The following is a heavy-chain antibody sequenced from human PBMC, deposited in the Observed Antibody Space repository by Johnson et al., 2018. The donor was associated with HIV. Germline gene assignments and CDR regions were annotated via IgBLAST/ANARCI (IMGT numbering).Heavy chain of an antibody. V-gene: IGHV3-20*04. D-gene: IGHD6-6*01. CDR3: ARDITAARPSAFDI. CDR1: GFTFSSYA. J-gene: IGHJ3*02. CDR2: INWTGGST. Sequence: MLLVESGGGLVQPGRSLRLSCAASGFTFSSYAMSWVRQAPGKGLEWVSGINWTGGSTGYADSVKGRFTISRDNAKNSLYLQMNSLRAEDTAVYYCARDITAARPSAFDIWGQGTMVTVSS.